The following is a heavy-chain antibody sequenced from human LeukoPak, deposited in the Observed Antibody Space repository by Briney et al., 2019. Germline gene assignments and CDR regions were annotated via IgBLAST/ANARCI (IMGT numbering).Heavy chain of an antibody. CDR1: GGSVSGYY. Sequence: SETLSLTCVVSGGSVSGYYWSWIRQPPGKGLEWIGYIYYSGSTNYNPSLKSRVTISVDTSKNQFSLKLSSVTAADTAVYYCARDGSRPYCSSTSCYGYYYYYGMDVWGQGTTVTVSS. CDR2: IYYSGST. CDR3: ARDGSRPYCSSTSCYGYYYYYGMDV. J-gene: IGHJ6*02. D-gene: IGHD2-2*01. V-gene: IGHV4-59*02.